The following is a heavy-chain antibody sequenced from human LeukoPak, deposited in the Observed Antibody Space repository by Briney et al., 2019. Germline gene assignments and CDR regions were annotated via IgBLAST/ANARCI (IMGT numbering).Heavy chain of an antibody. CDR3: ARDRTTVTTGYYGMDV. J-gene: IGHJ6*02. D-gene: IGHD4-17*01. CDR2: INPNTGVT. Sequence: ASVRVSCKASGYTFTGYYMHWVRQAPGQGLEWMGWINPNTGVTNYAQKFQGRVTLTRDTSIITAYMELTRLRSDDTAMYYCARDRTTVTTGYYGMDVWGQGTTLTVSS. CDR1: GYTFTGYY. V-gene: IGHV1-2*02.